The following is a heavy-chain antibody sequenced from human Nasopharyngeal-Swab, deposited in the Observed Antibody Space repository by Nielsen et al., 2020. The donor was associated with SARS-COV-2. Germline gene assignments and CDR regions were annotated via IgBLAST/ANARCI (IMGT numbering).Heavy chain of an antibody. CDR3: ARDFSAPLLAFYYYYGMDV. D-gene: IGHD2-15*01. J-gene: IGHJ6*02. CDR1: GFTLSNYW. V-gene: IGHV3-74*01. Sequence: GESLKISCAASGFTLSNYWIHWVRQTPGEGLLWVSRINTDASRTSYADSVKGRFTISRDNAKTSLYLQMNSLRAEDTAVYYCARDFSAPLLAFYYYYGMDVWGQGTTVTVSS. CDR2: INTDASRT.